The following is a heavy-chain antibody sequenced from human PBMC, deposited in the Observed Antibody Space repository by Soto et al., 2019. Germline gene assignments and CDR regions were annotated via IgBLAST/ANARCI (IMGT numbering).Heavy chain of an antibody. Sequence: QVQLVESGGGVVQPGRSMRLSCAASGFTFSSYGMHWVRQAPGKGLEWVAVISYDGSNKYYADSVKRRFTSSRDNSKNTRYLQMNGLRADDTAVYYFAKSITLMIVVVYYCMAVWGQGTTVTVSS. D-gene: IGHD3-22*01. CDR1: GFTFSSYG. V-gene: IGHV3-30*18. CDR2: ISYDGSNK. J-gene: IGHJ6*02. CDR3: AKSITLMIVVVYYCMAV.